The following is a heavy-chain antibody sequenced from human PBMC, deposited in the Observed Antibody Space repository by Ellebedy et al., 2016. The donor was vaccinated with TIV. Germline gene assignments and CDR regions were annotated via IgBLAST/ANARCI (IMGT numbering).Heavy chain of an antibody. D-gene: IGHD3-10*01. V-gene: IGHV3-23*01. CDR1: GFTFSNFA. J-gene: IGHJ4*02. CDR2: ISGSGNST. Sequence: GGSLRLSXAASGFTFSNFAMSWVRQAPGKGLEWVSAISGSGNSTYYADSMKGRFTISRDNSKNTLYLQMNTLRAEDTAVYYCAKDKGWFGEFLQYYFDYWGQGTLVTVSS. CDR3: AKDKGWFGEFLQYYFDY.